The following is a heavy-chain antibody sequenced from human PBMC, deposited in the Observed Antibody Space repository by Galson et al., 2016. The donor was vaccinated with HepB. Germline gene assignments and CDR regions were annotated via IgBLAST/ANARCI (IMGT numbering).Heavy chain of an antibody. CDR2: IVVGTTNT. Sequence: SVKVSCKAFGFTFSRSSVQWVRQARGQPLEWIGWIVVGTTNTYYAQTFQERVTITRDMSKNTTYMELNSLRSEDTAMYYCAAAPDSTGWYALSSWGQGTLVTVSS. CDR1: GFTFSRSS. J-gene: IGHJ5*02. V-gene: IGHV1-58*01. CDR3: AAAPDSTGWYALSS. D-gene: IGHD6-19*01.